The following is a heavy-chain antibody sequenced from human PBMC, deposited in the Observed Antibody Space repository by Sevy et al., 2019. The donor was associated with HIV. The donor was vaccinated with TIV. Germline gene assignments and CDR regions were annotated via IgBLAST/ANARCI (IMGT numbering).Heavy chain of an antibody. J-gene: IGHJ4*02. V-gene: IGHV1-24*01. CDR3: VIGEPPRLTGSGTRLKDQSLNYFEF. D-gene: IGHD3-16*02. CDR2: FVPEDGEI. CDR1: RYTLSEVS. Sequence: AAVKVSCNVPRYTLSEVSMHWVRQAPGKGLEWMGGFVPEDGEIVFAQKFQGRVTVAEDTLTDTAYLEVTNLRSEDTATYFCVIGEPPRLTGSGTRLKDQSLNYFEFWGQGTLVTVSS.